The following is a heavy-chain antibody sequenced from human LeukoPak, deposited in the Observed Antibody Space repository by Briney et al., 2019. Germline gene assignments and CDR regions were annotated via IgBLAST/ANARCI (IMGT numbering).Heavy chain of an antibody. CDR1: GLTFRTTW. J-gene: IGHJ4*02. CDR3: ATARNFRFEY. CDR2: TNGEGTTI. Sequence: GGSLRLSCATSGLTFRTTWMHWVRQAPGKGLMWVSRTNGEGTTIDYADSVKGRFTVSRDYAKNTLFLQVNNLRTEDTALYFCATARNFRFEYWGQGSLVIVSA. D-gene: IGHD1-7*01. V-gene: IGHV3-74*01.